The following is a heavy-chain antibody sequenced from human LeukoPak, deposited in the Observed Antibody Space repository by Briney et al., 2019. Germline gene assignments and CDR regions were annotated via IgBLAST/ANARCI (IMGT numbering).Heavy chain of an antibody. CDR1: GFTFSSYA. J-gene: IGHJ4*02. CDR2: ISGSGGST. CDR3: AKDTAMGFSSTSLFDY. Sequence: GGSLRLSCAASGFTFSSYAMSWVRQAPGKGMEWVSAISGSGGSTYYADSVKGRFTISRDNSKNTLYLQMNSLRAEYTAVYYCAKDTAMGFSSTSLFDYWGQGTLVTVSS. V-gene: IGHV3-23*01. D-gene: IGHD2-2*01.